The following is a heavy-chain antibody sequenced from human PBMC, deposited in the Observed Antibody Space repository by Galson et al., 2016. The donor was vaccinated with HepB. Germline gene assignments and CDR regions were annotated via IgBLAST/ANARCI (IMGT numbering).Heavy chain of an antibody. V-gene: IGHV3-23*01. CDR3: AKDLAVPALGFDF. CDR2: FADRGEST. D-gene: IGHD6-19*01. CDR1: GFTLRNFA. J-gene: IGHJ4*02. Sequence: SLRLSCAASGFTLRNFAMSWVRQAPGKGLEWVSGFADRGESTHYTESVKGRFTISRDSSNNTLYLQLNSLRAEDTATYYCAKDLAVPALGFDFWGQGTLVTVSS.